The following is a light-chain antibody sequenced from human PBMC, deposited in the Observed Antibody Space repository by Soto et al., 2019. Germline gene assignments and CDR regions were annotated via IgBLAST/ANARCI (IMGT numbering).Light chain of an antibody. V-gene: IGKV1-33*01. CDR1: QDISNY. Sequence: DIQMTQSPSSLSASVGDRVTITCQASQDISNYLNWYQQKPGKAPKLLLFDASNMETGVPSRFSGSGPGTDFTFTISSLQPEDIATYYCQQYDNLSLTFGGGTKVEIK. CDR2: DAS. J-gene: IGKJ4*01. CDR3: QQYDNLSLT.